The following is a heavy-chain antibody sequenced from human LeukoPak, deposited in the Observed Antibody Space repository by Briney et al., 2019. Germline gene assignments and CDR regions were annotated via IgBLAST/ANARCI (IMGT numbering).Heavy chain of an antibody. V-gene: IGHV4-59*01. CDR3: ARVYYSNSYDYWYFDL. J-gene: IGHJ2*01. Sequence: SETLSLTCTVSGGSISPYYWSWIRQPPGKGLEWIGYIYYSGGTKYNPSLESRVTISVDTSKNQFSLKLSSVTAADTAVYYCARVYYSNSYDYWYFDLWGRGTLVTVSS. CDR2: IYYSGGT. D-gene: IGHD6-13*01. CDR1: GGSISPYY.